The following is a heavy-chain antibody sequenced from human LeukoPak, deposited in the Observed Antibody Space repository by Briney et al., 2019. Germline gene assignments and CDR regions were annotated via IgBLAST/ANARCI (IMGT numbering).Heavy chain of an antibody. CDR1: GFTFSSYS. CDR3: AREYCSGGSCFDY. Sequence: GGSLRLSCAASGFTFSSYSMNWVRQAPGKGLEWVSSISSSRSYIYYAASVKGRFTISRDNDKNSLSLQMNSLRAEDRAVYYCAREYCSGGSCFDYWGQGTLVTVSS. CDR2: ISSSRSYI. V-gene: IGHV3-21*01. D-gene: IGHD2-15*01. J-gene: IGHJ4*02.